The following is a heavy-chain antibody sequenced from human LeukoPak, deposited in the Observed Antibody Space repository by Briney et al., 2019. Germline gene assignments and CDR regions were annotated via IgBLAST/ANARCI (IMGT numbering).Heavy chain of an antibody. D-gene: IGHD4-17*01. J-gene: IGHJ4*02. CDR1: GFTFSDYY. CDR2: ISTSGSTI. V-gene: IGHV3-11*04. CDR3: ASQQDYGDYYFDH. Sequence: GGSLRLSCAASGFTFSDYYMSWIRQAPGKGLEWVSYISTSGSTIYYADSVKGRFTISRDNAKNSLDLQMNSLRAEDTAVYYCASQQDYGDYYFDHWGQGTPVTVSS.